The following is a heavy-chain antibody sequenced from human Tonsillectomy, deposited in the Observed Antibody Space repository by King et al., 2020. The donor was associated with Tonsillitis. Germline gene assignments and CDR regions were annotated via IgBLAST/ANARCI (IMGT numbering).Heavy chain of an antibody. CDR3: ARYTGGWRAFDY. V-gene: IGHV1-2*06. CDR1: GYSFADYS. D-gene: IGHD2-8*02. CDR2: INPDNGAA. J-gene: IGHJ4*02. Sequence: VQLVQSGADVKKPGASLRVSCQASGYSFADYSIHWVRQAPGQGLDWMGRINPDNGAADYALRFEDRVTMTIDTSSRTAFLELSRLRSDDTATYFCARYTGGWRAFDYWGQGSLVTVSS.